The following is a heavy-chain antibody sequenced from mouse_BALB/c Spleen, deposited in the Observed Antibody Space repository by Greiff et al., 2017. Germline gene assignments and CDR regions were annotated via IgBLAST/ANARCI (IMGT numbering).Heavy chain of an antibody. D-gene: IGHD1-2*01. CDR3: AIITTAPYAMDY. CDR1: GYTFSSYW. CDR2: ILPGSGST. J-gene: IGHJ4*01. V-gene: IGHV1-9*01. Sequence: LEESGAELMKPGASVKISCKATGYTFSSYWIEWVKQRPGHGLEWIGEILPGSGSTNYNEKFKGKATFTADTSSNTAYMQLSSLTSEDSAVYYCAIITTAPYAMDYWGQGTSVTVSS.